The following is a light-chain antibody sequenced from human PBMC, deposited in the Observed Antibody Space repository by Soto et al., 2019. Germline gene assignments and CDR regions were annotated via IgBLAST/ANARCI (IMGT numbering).Light chain of an antibody. CDR1: QDISNY. CDR3: QQYDNIPYT. Sequence: DIQMTQSPSSLSASVGDRVTITCQASQDISNYLSWHQQKPWKAPKVLISDASILEAGVPSRFSGRASGTEFTFTITSLQPEDMATYYCQQYDNIPYTVGQGTKLEIK. V-gene: IGKV1-33*01. J-gene: IGKJ2*01. CDR2: DAS.